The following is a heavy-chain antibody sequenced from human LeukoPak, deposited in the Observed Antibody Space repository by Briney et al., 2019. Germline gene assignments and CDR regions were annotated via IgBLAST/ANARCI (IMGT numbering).Heavy chain of an antibody. CDR3: ARSRRTTVPPGY. CDR1: GYTFTGYY. Sequence: ASVKVSCKASGYTFTGYYMHWVRQAPGQGLEWMGWINPNSGGTNYAQKFQGRVTMTRGTSISTAYMELSRLRSDDTAVYYCARSRRTTVPPGYWGQGTLVTVSS. CDR2: INPNSGGT. J-gene: IGHJ4*02. V-gene: IGHV1-2*02. D-gene: IGHD4-11*01.